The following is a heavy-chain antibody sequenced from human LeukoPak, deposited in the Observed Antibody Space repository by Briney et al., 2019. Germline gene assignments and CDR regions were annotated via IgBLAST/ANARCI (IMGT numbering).Heavy chain of an antibody. CDR3: ARDKDPFDI. CDR2: IYYSGGT. CDR1: GGSVSSGSYY. Sequence: SETLSLTCTVSGGSVSSGSYYWSWIRQPPGKGLEWIGYIYYSGGTNYNPSLKSRVTISVDTSKNQFSLKLSSVTAADTAVYYCARDKDPFDIWGQGTMVTVSS. J-gene: IGHJ3*02. V-gene: IGHV4-61*01.